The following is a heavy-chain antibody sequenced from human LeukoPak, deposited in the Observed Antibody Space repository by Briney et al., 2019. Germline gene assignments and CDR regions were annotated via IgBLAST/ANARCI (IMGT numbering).Heavy chain of an antibody. V-gene: IGHV3-30-3*01. Sequence: GGSLRLSCAASGFTFSSYAMHWVRQAPGKGLEWVAVISYDGSNKYYADSVKGRFTISRDNSKNTLYLHMNSLRAEDTAVYYCARGGRYESDYYYGMDVWGQGTTVTVSS. CDR3: ARGGRYESDYYYGMDV. CDR2: ISYDGSNK. D-gene: IGHD1-26*01. CDR1: GFTFSSYA. J-gene: IGHJ6*02.